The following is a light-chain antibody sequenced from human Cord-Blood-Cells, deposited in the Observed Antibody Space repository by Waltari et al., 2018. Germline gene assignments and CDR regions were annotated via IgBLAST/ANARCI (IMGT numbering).Light chain of an antibody. Sequence: QSVLTQPPSASGTPGQRVTISCSGSSSNIGSNTVNRYQQLPGTAPKLLLYSNNPRPSGVPDRFSGSKSGTSASLAISGLQSEDEADYYCAAWDDSLNGYVFGTGTKVTVL. CDR2: SNN. CDR3: AAWDDSLNGYV. V-gene: IGLV1-44*01. J-gene: IGLJ1*01. CDR1: SSNIGSNT.